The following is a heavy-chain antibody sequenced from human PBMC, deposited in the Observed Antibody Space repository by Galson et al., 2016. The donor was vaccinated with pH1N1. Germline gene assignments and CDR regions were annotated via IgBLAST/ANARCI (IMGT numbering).Heavy chain of an antibody. CDR2: MYPDDSDI. J-gene: IGHJ4*02. CDR3: ARYSGSFFFDY. D-gene: IGHD1-26*01. V-gene: IGHV5-51*01. Sequence: WVRQMPGKGLEWMAIMYPDDSDIKYSPSFEGQVTISADKSISTAYLQWSSLKASDTAMYYCARYSGSFFFDYWGQGTLVTVSS.